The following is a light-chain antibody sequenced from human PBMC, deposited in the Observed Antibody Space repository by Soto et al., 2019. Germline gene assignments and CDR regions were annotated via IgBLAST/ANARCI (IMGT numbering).Light chain of an antibody. J-gene: IGKJ1*01. V-gene: IGKV3-20*01. CDR1: QSVSSSF. CDR3: QQYGSTPCT. CDR2: GTS. Sequence: EMGLTQSRGGLSVSRGEGATLSCRASQSVSSSFVAWLQQKPGQAPRLLIFGTSSRATGIPDRFSGSGSETDFTLTINGLEPEDFAMYYCQQYGSTPCTFGQGTKVDIK.